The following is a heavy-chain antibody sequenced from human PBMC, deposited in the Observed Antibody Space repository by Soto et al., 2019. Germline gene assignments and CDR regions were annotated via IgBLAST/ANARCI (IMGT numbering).Heavy chain of an antibody. J-gene: IGHJ6*02. D-gene: IGHD6-13*01. CDR1: GGSISTYH. CDR2: IYYSGST. Sequence: SETLSLTCTVSGGSISTYHWSWIRQPPGKGLEWIGYIYYSGSTNYNPSLKSRVTISVDTSKNQFSLKLSSVTAADTAVYYCARDAMAAAGPLVGEYYGMDVWGQGTTGTVSS. CDR3: ARDAMAAAGPLVGEYYGMDV. V-gene: IGHV4-59*01.